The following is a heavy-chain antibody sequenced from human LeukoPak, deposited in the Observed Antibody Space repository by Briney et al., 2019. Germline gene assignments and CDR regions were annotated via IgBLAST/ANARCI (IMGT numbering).Heavy chain of an antibody. CDR3: ARGLDTAKVGY. J-gene: IGHJ4*02. CDR1: GASISEYY. D-gene: IGHD5-18*01. CDR2: IHPSGST. Sequence: SETLSLTCTVSGASISEYYWTWIRQPPGKGLEWLGHIHPSGSTYSNPSLRSRVTVSVDTPKNQFSLTLSSVTAADTAMYFCARGLDTAKVGYWGQGTLVTVSP. V-gene: IGHV4-4*08.